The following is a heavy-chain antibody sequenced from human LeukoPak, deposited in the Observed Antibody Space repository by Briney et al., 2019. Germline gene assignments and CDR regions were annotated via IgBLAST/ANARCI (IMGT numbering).Heavy chain of an antibody. J-gene: IGHJ6*03. CDR2: INHSGST. D-gene: IGHD2-15*01. V-gene: IGHV4-34*01. CDR3: ARAGLRSCSGGSCYSHYMDV. CDR1: GGSFSGYY. Sequence: PSETLSLTCAVYGGSFSGYYWSWIRQPPGKGLEGIGEINHSGSTNYNPSLKSRVTISVHTSKNQFSLKLSSVTAADTAVYYCARAGLRSCSGGSCYSHYMDVWGKGTTVTVSS.